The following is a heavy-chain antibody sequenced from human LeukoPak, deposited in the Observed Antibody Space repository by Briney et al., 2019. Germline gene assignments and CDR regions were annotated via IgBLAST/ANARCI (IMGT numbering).Heavy chain of an antibody. Sequence: SETLSLTCTVSGVPISSYYWSWIRQPAGKGLEWIGRIHTSGSTKYNPSLKGRVTMSVDTSKNQFSLKLSSVTAADTAVYYCARDAYYYGSESYFFDYWGQGTLVTVSS. J-gene: IGHJ4*02. CDR3: ARDAYYYGSESYFFDY. V-gene: IGHV4-4*07. CDR2: IHTSGST. CDR1: GVPISSYY. D-gene: IGHD3-10*01.